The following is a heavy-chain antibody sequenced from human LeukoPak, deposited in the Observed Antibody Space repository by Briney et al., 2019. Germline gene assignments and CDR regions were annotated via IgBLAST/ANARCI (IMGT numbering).Heavy chain of an antibody. D-gene: IGHD6-13*01. V-gene: IGHV1-46*01. CDR1: GYTFTSYY. Sequence: EASVKVSCKASGYTFTSYYMLWVRQAPGQGLAWMGIINPSGGSTSYAQKFQGRVTMTRDTSTSTVYMELSSLRSEDTAVFYCARDSSSWYYFDYWGQGTLVTVSS. CDR3: ARDSSSWYYFDY. CDR2: INPSGGST. J-gene: IGHJ4*02.